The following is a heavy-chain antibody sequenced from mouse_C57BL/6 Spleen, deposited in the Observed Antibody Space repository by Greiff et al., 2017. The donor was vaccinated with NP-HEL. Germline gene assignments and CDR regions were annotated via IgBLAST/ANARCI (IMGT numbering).Heavy chain of an antibody. J-gene: IGHJ3*01. V-gene: IGHV5-4*01. Sequence: EVQRVESGGGLVKPGGSLKLSCAASGFTFSSYAMSWVRQTPETRLEWVATISDGGSYTYYPDNVKGRFTISRDNAKNNLYLQMSHLKSEDTAMYYCASPHYYGSSFPFAYWGQGTLVTVSA. D-gene: IGHD1-1*01. CDR3: ASPHYYGSSFPFAY. CDR1: GFTFSSYA. CDR2: ISDGGSYT.